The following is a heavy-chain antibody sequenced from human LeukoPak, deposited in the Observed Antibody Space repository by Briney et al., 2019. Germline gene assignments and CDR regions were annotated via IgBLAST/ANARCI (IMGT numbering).Heavy chain of an antibody. CDR2: ISYDGSSK. J-gene: IGHJ6*02. Sequence: GRFLGLSCAASGFTFSTYAIHWVRQAPGKGLEWLAVISYDGSSKYYADSVRGRFTISRDNSKNTLYLQMNSLRAEDTAVYYCARANRPYYYYYGMDIWGQGTTVTVSS. V-gene: IGHV3-30-3*01. CDR1: GFTFSTYA. CDR3: ARANRPYYYYYGMDI.